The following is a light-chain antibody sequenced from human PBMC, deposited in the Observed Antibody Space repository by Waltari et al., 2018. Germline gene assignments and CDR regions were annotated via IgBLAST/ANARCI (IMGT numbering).Light chain of an antibody. Sequence: DIQMTQSPPSLSASVGDTVTITCRTSQTIISYLSWYQQRPGKAPKLLIYAASTLQSEVPSRFSGSGSGTDFTLTISSLQPEDFASYYCQQSYRTPYTFGQGTKLESK. CDR1: QTIISY. J-gene: IGKJ2*01. CDR3: QQSYRTPYT. CDR2: AAS. V-gene: IGKV1-39*01.